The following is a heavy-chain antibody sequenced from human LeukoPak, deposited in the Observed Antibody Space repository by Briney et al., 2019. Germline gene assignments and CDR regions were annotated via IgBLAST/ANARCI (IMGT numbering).Heavy chain of an antibody. CDR1: GGSISSGSYY. J-gene: IGHJ5*02. D-gene: IGHD3-10*01. Sequence: SETLSLTCTVSGGSISSGSYYWSWIRQPAGTGLEWIGRIYTSGSTNYNPSLKSRVTMSVDTSKNQFSLKLSSVTAADTAVYYCARDRYGSGSYWFDPWGQGTLVTVSS. V-gene: IGHV4-61*02. CDR3: ARDRYGSGSYWFDP. CDR2: IYTSGST.